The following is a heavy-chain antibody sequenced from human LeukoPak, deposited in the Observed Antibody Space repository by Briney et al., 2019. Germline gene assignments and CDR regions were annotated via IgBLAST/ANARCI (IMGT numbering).Heavy chain of an antibody. CDR3: AREGPTYYYDSSGYQDAFDI. CDR1: GFTFSSYS. J-gene: IGHJ3*02. CDR2: ISSSSSYI. V-gene: IGHV3-21*01. D-gene: IGHD3-22*01. Sequence: PGGSLRLSCAAPGFTFSSYSMNWVRQAPGKGLEWVSSISSSSSYIYYADSVKGRFTISRDNAKNSLYLQMNSLRAEDTAVYYCAREGPTYYYDSSGYQDAFDIWGQGTMVTVSS.